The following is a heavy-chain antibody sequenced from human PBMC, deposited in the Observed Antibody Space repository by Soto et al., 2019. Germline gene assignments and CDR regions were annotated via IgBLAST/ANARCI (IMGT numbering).Heavy chain of an antibody. D-gene: IGHD3-10*01. CDR1: GYTFTSHW. CDR2: IFAGDSDT. CDR3: ARRGGRREFDF. V-gene: IGHV5-51*01. J-gene: IGHJ4*02. Sequence: EVQLVQSGGEVKKPGESLKISCKGSGYTFTSHWIGWVRQIPGKGLEWMGIIFAGDSDTIYSPSFQDQVTISADKSIDTAYLQWSSLKSSDTAMYYCARRGGRREFDFWGQGTLVTVSS.